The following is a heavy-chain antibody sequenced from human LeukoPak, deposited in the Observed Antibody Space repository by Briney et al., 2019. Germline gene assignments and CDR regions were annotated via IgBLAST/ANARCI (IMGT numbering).Heavy chain of an antibody. CDR2: ISGSGGST. CDR3: AKGLDILTGYSIY. J-gene: IGHJ4*02. D-gene: IGHD3-9*01. Sequence: GGSLGLSCAASGFTFSSYAMSWVRQAPGKGLEWVSAISGSGGSTYYADSVKGRFTISRDNSKNTLYLQMNSLRAEDTAVYYCAKGLDILTGYSIYWGQGTLVTVSS. V-gene: IGHV3-23*01. CDR1: GFTFSSYA.